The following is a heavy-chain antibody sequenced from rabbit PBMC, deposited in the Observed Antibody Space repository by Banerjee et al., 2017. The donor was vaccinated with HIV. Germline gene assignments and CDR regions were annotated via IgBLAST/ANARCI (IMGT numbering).Heavy chain of an antibody. J-gene: IGHJ4*01. Sequence: QSLEESGGGLVQPEGSLTLTCKASGFTLSSYWMCWVRQAPGKGLEWIACIGAGSSGSTYYASWAKGRFTISKTSSTTVTLQMTSLTAADTATYFCARDSTGSRSNLWGPGTLVTVS. D-gene: IGHD7-1*01. CDR2: IGAGSSGST. CDR3: ARDSTGSRSNL. V-gene: IGHV1S40*01. CDR1: GFTLSSYW.